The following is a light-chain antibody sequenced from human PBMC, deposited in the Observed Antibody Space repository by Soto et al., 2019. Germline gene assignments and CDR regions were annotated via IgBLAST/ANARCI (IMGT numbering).Light chain of an antibody. J-gene: IGLJ2*01. CDR3: QTWGTGIV. V-gene: IGLV4-69*01. CDR1: SGHSNYA. CDR2: VNSDGSL. Sequence: QLVLTQSPSASASLGASVKLTCTLSSGHSNYAVAWHQQEPEKGPRYLMKVNSDGSLSKGDGIPSRFSGSSSGAERYLTISRLQSEDEADYYCQTWGTGIVFGGGTKLTVL.